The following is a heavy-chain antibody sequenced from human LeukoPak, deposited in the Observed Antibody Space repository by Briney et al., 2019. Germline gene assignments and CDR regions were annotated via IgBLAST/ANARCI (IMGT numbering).Heavy chain of an antibody. CDR3: ARELNYYDSSGYYDDAFDI. CDR1: GFTVSSNY. CDR2: IYSGGST. J-gene: IGHJ3*02. D-gene: IGHD3-22*01. V-gene: IGHV3-53*01. Sequence: GGSLRLSCAASGFTVSSNYMSWVRQAPGKGLEWVSVIYSGGSTYYADSVKGRFTISRDNSKNTLYLQINSLRAEDTAVYYCARELNYYDSSGYYDDAFDIWGQGTMVTVSS.